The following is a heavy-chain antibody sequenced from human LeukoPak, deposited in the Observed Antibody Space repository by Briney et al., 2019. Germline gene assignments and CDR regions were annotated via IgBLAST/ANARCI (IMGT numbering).Heavy chain of an antibody. CDR3: ARRTYYYAFDI. CDR2: IYYSGST. V-gene: IGHV4-59*08. Sequence: SETRSLTCTVSGGSISSYYWSWIRQPPGKGLEWIGYIYYSGSTNYNPSLKSRVTISIDTSKNQFSLKLSSVTAADTAVYYCARRTYYYAFDIWGQGTMVTVSS. J-gene: IGHJ3*02. D-gene: IGHD3-22*01. CDR1: GGSISSYY.